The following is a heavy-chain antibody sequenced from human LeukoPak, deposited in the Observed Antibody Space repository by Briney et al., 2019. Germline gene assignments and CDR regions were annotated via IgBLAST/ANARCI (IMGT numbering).Heavy chain of an antibody. CDR1: GFTFSDYY. J-gene: IGHJ4*02. V-gene: IGHV3-11*05. D-gene: IGHD6-13*01. CDR3: ARGGRIAAAAY. CDR2: ISTSSSST. Sequence: GGSLGLSCAASGFTFSDYYMSWIRQAPGKGLEWVAYISTSSSSTDSADSVRGRFTISRDNAKNTLFLQMDSLRAEDTAVYYCARGGRIAAAAYWGQGTLVTVSS.